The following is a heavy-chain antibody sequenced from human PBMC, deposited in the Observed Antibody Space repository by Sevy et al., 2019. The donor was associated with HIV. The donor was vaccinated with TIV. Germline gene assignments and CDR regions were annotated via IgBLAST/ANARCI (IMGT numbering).Heavy chain of an antibody. V-gene: IGHV4-61*01. D-gene: IGHD3-22*01. CDR2: IYYSGIT. Sequence: SETLSLTCTVSGGSVSSGSYYWSWIRQPPGKGLEWIGYIYYSGITNYNPSLKSRVTISVDTSKNQFSLKLSSVTDAETAVYYCARDSFRQELVVSDAFDIWGQGTMVTVSS. J-gene: IGHJ3*02. CDR1: GGSVSSGSYY. CDR3: ARDSFRQELVVSDAFDI.